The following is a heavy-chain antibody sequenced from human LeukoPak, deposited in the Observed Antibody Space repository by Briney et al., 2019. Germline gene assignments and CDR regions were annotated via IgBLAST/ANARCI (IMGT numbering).Heavy chain of an antibody. CDR2: MSNDGGSK. V-gene: IGHV3-30*03. CDR1: GFSFSNFG. J-gene: IGHJ4*02. CDR3: ARDLRATVTQTIDY. Sequence: GRSLRLSCAASGFSFSNFGMHWVRQAPGKGLEWVAVMSNDGGSKYYAGSVKGRFTISRDNSKNTLYLQMNSLRVEDTAVYYCARDLRATVTQTIDYWGQGTLVTVSS. D-gene: IGHD4-17*01.